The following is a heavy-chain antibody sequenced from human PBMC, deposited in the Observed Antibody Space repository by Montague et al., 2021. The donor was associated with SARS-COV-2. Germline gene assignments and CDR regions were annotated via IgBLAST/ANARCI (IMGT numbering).Heavy chain of an antibody. CDR3: AKDLFCSGGDCYFSGMDL. CDR2: ISGSGDKT. CDR1: GFTFSTYA. Sequence: SLRLSCAASGFTFSTYAMSWVRRAPGKGLEWVSAISGSGDKTYYANSVKGRFTISRDNSKNTVSLQMNSLRVEETAVYYCAKDLFCSGGDCYFSGMDLWGQGTTVTVSS. D-gene: IGHD2-15*01. J-gene: IGHJ6*02. V-gene: IGHV3-23*01.